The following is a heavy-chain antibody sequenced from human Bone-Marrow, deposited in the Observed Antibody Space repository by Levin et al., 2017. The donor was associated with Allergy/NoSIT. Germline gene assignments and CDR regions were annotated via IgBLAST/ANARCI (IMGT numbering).Heavy chain of an antibody. V-gene: IGHV3-30*18. CDR2: ISYDGSNK. CDR1: GFTFRSYG. CDR3: AKDRAGYELSGYYYYGMDV. D-gene: IGHD5-12*01. J-gene: IGHJ6*02. Sequence: LSLTCAASGFTFRSYGMHWVRQAPGKGLEWVAVISYDGSNKYYADSVKGRFTISRDNSKNTLYLQMNSLRAEDTAVYYCAKDRAGYELSGYYYYGMDVWGQGTTVTVSS.